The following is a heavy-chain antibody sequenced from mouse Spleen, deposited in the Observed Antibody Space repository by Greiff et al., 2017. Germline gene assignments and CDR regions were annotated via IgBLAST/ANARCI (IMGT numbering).Heavy chain of an antibody. D-gene: IGHD1-1*01. J-gene: IGHJ4*01. CDR2: IHPNSGST. Sequence: QVQLQQPGAELVKPGASVKLSCKASGYTFTSYWMHWVKQRPGQGLEWIGMIHPNSGSTNYNEKFKSKATLTVDKSSSTAYMQLSSLTSEDSAVYYCARRYDGSFYAMDYWGQGTSVTVSS. V-gene: IGHV1-64*01. CDR3: ARRYDGSFYAMDY. CDR1: GYTFTSYW.